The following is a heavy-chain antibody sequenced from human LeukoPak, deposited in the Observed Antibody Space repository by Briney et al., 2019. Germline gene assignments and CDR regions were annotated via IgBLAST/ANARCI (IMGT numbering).Heavy chain of an antibody. D-gene: IGHD6-19*01. CDR3: VVDIPWWSSSDWTGY. V-gene: IGHV3-23*01. CDR1: GFSFSSHA. J-gene: IGHJ4*02. CDR2: ISGSGDRT. Sequence: GGSLRLSCAASGFSFSSHAMSWVRQAPGKGPEWVSSISGSGDRTYYVDSVRGRFTISRDNSKNTLFLQMNNLRADDTAVFYCVVDIPWWSSSDWTGYWGPGTLVTVSS.